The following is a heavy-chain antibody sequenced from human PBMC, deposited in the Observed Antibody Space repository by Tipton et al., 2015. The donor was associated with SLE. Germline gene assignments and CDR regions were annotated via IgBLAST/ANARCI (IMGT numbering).Heavy chain of an antibody. Sequence: QLVQSGGGVVQPGGSLRLSCAASGFTFSSYGMHWVRQAPGKGLEWVAFIRYDGSNKYYADSVKGRFTISRDNAKNSLYLQMNSLRAEDTAVYYCARGGTYYDYVWGSYRIGYFDYWGQGTLVTVSS. CDR2: IRYDGSNK. CDR3: ARGGTYYDYVWGSYRIGYFDY. J-gene: IGHJ4*02. V-gene: IGHV3-30*02. CDR1: GFTFSSYG. D-gene: IGHD3-16*02.